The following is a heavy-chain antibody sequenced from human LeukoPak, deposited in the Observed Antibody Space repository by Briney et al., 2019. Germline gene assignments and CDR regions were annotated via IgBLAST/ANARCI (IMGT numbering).Heavy chain of an antibody. Sequence: GGSLRLSCAASGFTFSRHWMSWVRQPPGKGLERVAHMNQGGSTIYYVDSVKGRSTISRDNAKTSLCLQMTGLTVADTAVYYCARTVPGYPDDYFDYWGQGTLVTVSS. V-gene: IGHV3-7*01. J-gene: IGHJ4*02. CDR3: ARTVPGYPDDYFDY. CDR1: GFTFSRHW. CDR2: MNQGGSTI. D-gene: IGHD6-19*01.